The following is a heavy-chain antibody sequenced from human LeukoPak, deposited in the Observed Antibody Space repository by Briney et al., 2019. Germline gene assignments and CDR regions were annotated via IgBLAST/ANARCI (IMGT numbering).Heavy chain of an antibody. CDR2: IYYSGST. CDR3: ARESGWELLAYYYYMDV. V-gene: IGHV4-39*07. Sequence: SETLSLTCTVSGGSISSSSYYWGWIRQPPGKGLEWIGTIYYSGSTYYNPSLKSRVTISVDTSKNQFSLKLSSVTAADTAVYYCARESGWELLAYYYYMDVWGKGTTVTVSS. J-gene: IGHJ6*03. CDR1: GGSISSSSYY. D-gene: IGHD1-26*01.